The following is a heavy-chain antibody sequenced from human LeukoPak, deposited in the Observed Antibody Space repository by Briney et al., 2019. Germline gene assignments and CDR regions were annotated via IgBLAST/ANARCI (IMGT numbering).Heavy chain of an antibody. D-gene: IGHD2-2*01. CDR3: AKEIVPTHYFDS. J-gene: IGHJ4*02. V-gene: IGHV3-30*18. CDR1: GFTFRTYG. Sequence: GGSLRLSCAASGFTFRTYGMHWVRRAPGKGLEWVAVISYDGTNKYYADSVKGRFTISRDNSKNTLYLQMNSLRVEDTAVYFCAKEIVPTHYFDSWGQGTLVSVSS. CDR2: ISYDGTNK.